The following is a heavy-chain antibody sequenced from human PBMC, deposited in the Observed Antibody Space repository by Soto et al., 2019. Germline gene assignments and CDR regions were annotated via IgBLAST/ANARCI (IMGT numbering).Heavy chain of an antibody. J-gene: IGHJ4*02. CDR2: IRSKAYGGTT. CDR1: GFTFGDYA. CDR3: TRDATSRLRLGELSPLYFDY. V-gene: IGHV3-49*04. Sequence: HPGGSLRLSCTASGFTFGDYAMSWVRQAPGKGLEWVGFIRSKAYGGTTEYAASVKGRFTISRDDSKSIAYLQMNSLKTEDTAVYYCTRDATSRLRLGELSPLYFDYWGQGTLVTVSS. D-gene: IGHD3-16*02.